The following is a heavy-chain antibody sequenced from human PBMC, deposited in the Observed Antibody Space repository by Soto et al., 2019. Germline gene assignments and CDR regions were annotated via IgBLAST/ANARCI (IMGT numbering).Heavy chain of an antibody. CDR1: GFTFSSYG. D-gene: IGHD2-2*01. CDR2: IYSDGSSK. J-gene: IGHJ4*02. V-gene: IGHV3-74*01. Sequence: GGSLRVSCAAAGFTFSSYGRHWVRQAPGKGLVWVSRIYSDGSSKSYADSVKGRFTISRDNAKNTLYLQMNSLRAEDTAVYYCATAVPFDYWGQGTLVTVSS. CDR3: ATAVPFDY.